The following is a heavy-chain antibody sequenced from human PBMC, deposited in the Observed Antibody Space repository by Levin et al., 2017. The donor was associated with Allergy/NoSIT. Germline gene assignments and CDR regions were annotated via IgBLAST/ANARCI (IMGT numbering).Heavy chain of an antibody. Sequence: GASVKVSCAASGFTFSRSDMHWVRQVTGKGLEWVSAIGSAGDTYYAASVKGRFTISRENGKNSLYLQMNNLRAGDTAVYYCARELADFNGDYGWYLDLWGRGTLVTVSS. CDR1: GFTFSRSD. CDR3: ARELADFNGDYGWYLDL. V-gene: IGHV3-13*04. D-gene: IGHD4-17*01. CDR2: IGSAGDT. J-gene: IGHJ2*01.